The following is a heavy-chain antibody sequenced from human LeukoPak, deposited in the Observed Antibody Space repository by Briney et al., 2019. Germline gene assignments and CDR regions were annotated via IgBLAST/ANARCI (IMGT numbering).Heavy chain of an antibody. V-gene: IGHV3-74*01. CDR2: INSDGSST. CDR3: ARVTGSGSYYNPFGY. Sequence: PGGSLRLSCAASGFTFSSYWMHWVRQAPGKGLVWVSRINSDGSSTSYADSVKGRFTISRDNAKNTLYLQMNSLRAEDTAVYYCARVTGSGSYYNPFGYWGQGTLVTVSS. J-gene: IGHJ4*02. D-gene: IGHD3-10*01. CDR1: GFTFSSYW.